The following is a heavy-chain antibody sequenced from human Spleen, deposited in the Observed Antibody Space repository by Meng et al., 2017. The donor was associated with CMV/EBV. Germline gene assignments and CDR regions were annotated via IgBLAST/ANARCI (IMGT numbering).Heavy chain of an antibody. CDR1: GGTFSSYA. CDR3: ARDSYFWSGYQAGDYGMDV. Sequence: SVKVSCKASGGTFSSYAFSWVRQAPGQGLEWLGGIIPIFGIANYAQKFQGRVTITTDESTSTAYMELSSLRSEDSAVYYCARDSYFWSGYQAGDYGMDVWGQGTTVTVSS. D-gene: IGHD3-3*01. J-gene: IGHJ6*02. V-gene: IGHV1-69*05. CDR2: IIPIFGIA.